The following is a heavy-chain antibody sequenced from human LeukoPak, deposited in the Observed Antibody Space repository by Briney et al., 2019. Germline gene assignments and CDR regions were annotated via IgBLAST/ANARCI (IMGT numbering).Heavy chain of an antibody. CDR1: GYTFTTYY. D-gene: IGHD4-17*01. J-gene: IGHJ4*02. V-gene: IGHV1-46*01. Sequence: ASLRASCTPSGYTFTTYYMNRVPQAPRHRLEWRGIINPSGTSARHAQKFQGRVTMTSHSSTTTVHMELSSSISEDTAVFYCARDPYGDYGTCDYWGQGTLVTVSS. CDR3: ARDPYGDYGTCDY. CDR2: INPSGTSA.